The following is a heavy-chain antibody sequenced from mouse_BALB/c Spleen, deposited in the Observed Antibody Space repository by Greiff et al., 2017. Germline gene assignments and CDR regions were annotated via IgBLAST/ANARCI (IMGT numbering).Heavy chain of an antibody. CDR2: IWSGGST. J-gene: IGHJ4*01. CDR3: ARNIYYDYLYAMDY. CDR1: GFSLTSYG. V-gene: IGHV2-2*02. Sequence: QVQLKESGPGLVQPSQSLSITCTVSGFSLTSYGVHLVRPSPGKGLEWLGVIWSGGSTDYNAAFISRLSISKDNSKSQVFFKMNSLQANDTAIYYCARNIYYDYLYAMDYWGQGTSVTVSS. D-gene: IGHD2-4*01.